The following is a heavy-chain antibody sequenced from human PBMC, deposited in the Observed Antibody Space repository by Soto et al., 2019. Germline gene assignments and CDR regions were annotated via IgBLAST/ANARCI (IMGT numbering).Heavy chain of an antibody. V-gene: IGHV2-5*01. CDR2: IYSNDDK. Sequence: SGPTLVNPTQTLTLTCTFSGFSLSTSGVGGGWVRQAPVKALEWLALIYSNDDKRFSPSLKSRLTITKDTSKNQVVLRMTKMCTVDKATYYCTHMGGSGLFGMDVWGQGTTVTVSS. CDR3: THMGGSGLFGMDV. CDR1: GFSLSTSGVG. J-gene: IGHJ6*02. D-gene: IGHD3-10*01.